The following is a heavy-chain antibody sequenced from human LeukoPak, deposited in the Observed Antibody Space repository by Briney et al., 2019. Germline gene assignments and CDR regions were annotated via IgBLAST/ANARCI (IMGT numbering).Heavy chain of an antibody. J-gene: IGHJ4*02. V-gene: IGHV1-2*02. CDR1: GYTFTGYY. Sequence: ASVKVSCKASGYTFTGYYMHWVRQAPGQGLEWMGWINPNSGGTSYAQKFQGRVTMTRDTSISSAYMELSRLRSDDTAVYYCARDTPGGQPLDYWGQGTLVTVSS. CDR3: ARDTPGGQPLDY. D-gene: IGHD3-10*01. CDR2: INPNSGGT.